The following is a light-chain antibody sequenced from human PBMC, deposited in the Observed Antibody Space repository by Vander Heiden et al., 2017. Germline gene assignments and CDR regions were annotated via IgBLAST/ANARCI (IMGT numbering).Light chain of an antibody. J-gene: IGLJ2*01. CDR3: AAWDDSLSGSV. CDR2: RNN. Sequence: QSVLTQPPSASGTPGQRVTLSCSGSSSNIGSSYVYWYQQVPGTAPKLLIYRNNQRPSGVPDRFSGSKSGTSASLAINGLRSEDEADYFCAAWDDSLSGSVFGGGTKVTVL. CDR1: SSNIGSSY. V-gene: IGLV1-47*01.